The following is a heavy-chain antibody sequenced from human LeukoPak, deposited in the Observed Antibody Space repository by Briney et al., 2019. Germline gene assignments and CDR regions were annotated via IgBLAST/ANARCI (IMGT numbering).Heavy chain of an antibody. D-gene: IGHD6-13*01. Sequence: SETLSLTCTVSGYSISSEYYWGWIRPPPGKGLELIGSMHHSGTTYYNPSLKSRVTISTDTSKNQFSLKLSSVTAADTAIYYCARCNYHYSSSWYWFDPWGQGTLVTVSS. CDR1: GYSISSEYY. CDR2: MHHSGTT. V-gene: IGHV4-38-2*02. CDR3: ARCNYHYSSSWYWFDP. J-gene: IGHJ5*02.